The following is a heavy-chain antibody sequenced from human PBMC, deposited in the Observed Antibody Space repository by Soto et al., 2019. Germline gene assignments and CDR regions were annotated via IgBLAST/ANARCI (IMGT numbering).Heavy chain of an antibody. J-gene: IGHJ4*02. CDR1: GFTFSSYS. CDR2: ISSSSTI. D-gene: IGHD3-10*01. CDR3: GGSGSRLSLDY. V-gene: IGHV3-48*02. Sequence: VQLVESGGGLVQPGGSLRLSCAASGFTFSSYSMNWVRQAPGKGLEWVSYISSSSTIYYADSVKGRFTISRDNAKNSLYLQMNSLRDEDTAVYYCGGSGSRLSLDYWGQGTLVTVSS.